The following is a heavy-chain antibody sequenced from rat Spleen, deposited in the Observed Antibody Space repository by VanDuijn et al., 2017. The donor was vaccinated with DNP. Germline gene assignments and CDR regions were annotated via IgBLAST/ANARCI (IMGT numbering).Heavy chain of an antibody. Sequence: EVQLVESGGGLVQPGRSLKLSCVAFGFTFNDYWMAWLRQVPGKGLEWLGAITGSGGGTYYSGSVKGRFTISRDNAKNTLYLQMNSLRSEDTATYYCTRGAGSPYWSFDFWGPGTVVTVSS. D-gene: IGHD5-1*01. CDR2: ITGSGGGT. CDR1: GFTFNDYW. CDR3: TRGAGSPYWSFDF. V-gene: IGHV5-31*01. J-gene: IGHJ1*01.